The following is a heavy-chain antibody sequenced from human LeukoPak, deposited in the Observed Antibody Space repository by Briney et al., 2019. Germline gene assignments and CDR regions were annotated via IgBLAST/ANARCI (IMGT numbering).Heavy chain of an antibody. CDR1: GGSISSYY. CDR3: ARSRVAAGNFDY. D-gene: IGHD6-13*01. CDR2: IYTSGST. J-gene: IGHJ4*02. Sequence: SETLSLTCTVSGGSISSYYWSWIRQPPGKGLEWIGRIYTSGSTNYNPSLKSRVTMSVDTSKNQFSLKLSSVAAADTAVYYCARSRVAAGNFDYWGQGTLVTVSS. V-gene: IGHV4-4*07.